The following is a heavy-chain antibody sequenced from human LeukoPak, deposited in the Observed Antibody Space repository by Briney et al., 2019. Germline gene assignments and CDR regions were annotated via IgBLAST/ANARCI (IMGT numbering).Heavy chain of an antibody. D-gene: IGHD7-27*01. J-gene: IGHJ4*02. Sequence: VASVKVSCTASGGTFSSYAISWVRQAPGQGLEWMGGIIPIFGIANYAQKFQGRVTITADESTSTAYMELSSLRSEDTAVYYSAIRNWGWGAFDYWGQGTLVTVSS. CDR1: GGTFSSYA. CDR3: AIRNWGWGAFDY. CDR2: IIPIFGIA. V-gene: IGHV1-69*13.